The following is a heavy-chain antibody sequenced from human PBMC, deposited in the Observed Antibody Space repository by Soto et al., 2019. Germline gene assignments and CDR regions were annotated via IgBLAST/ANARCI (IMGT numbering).Heavy chain of an antibody. CDR3: AHASDYYDSSGYPASDI. Sequence: QITLKESGPTLVKPTQTLTLTCTFSGFSLSTSGVGVGWIRQPPGKALEWLALIYWNDDKRYSPSLKSRLTITKDTSKNQVVLTMTNMDPVDTATYYCAHASDYYDSSGYPASDIWGQGTMVTVSS. J-gene: IGHJ3*02. V-gene: IGHV2-5*01. D-gene: IGHD3-22*01. CDR2: IYWNDDK. CDR1: GFSLSTSGVG.